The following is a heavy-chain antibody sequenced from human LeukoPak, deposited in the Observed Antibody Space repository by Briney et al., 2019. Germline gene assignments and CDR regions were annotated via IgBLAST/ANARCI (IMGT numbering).Heavy chain of an antibody. CDR2: IGTAGDT. Sequence: LTGGSLRLSCAASGFTFSSYDMHWVRQATGKGLEWVSAIGTAGDTYYPGSVKGRFTISRENAKNSLYLQMNSLRAGDTAVYYCARDNHDYGDYHAFDIWGQGTMVTVSS. D-gene: IGHD4-17*01. CDR3: ARDNHDYGDYHAFDI. V-gene: IGHV3-13*01. CDR1: GFTFSSYD. J-gene: IGHJ3*02.